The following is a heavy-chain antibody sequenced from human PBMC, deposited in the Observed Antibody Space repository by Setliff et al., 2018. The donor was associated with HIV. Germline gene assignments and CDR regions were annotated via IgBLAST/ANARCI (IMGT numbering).Heavy chain of an antibody. Sequence: PGESLKISCKSSGCVFTNYWIGWVRQMPGKGLEWMGIISPDDSDTRYSPSFQGQVTISVDKSTSTAYLQWSSLKASDSAIYYCARHFGISYRSPFDPWGQGTLVTVSS. CDR2: ISPDDSDT. CDR1: GCVFTNYW. J-gene: IGHJ5*02. CDR3: ARHFGISYRSPFDP. D-gene: IGHD3-3*01. V-gene: IGHV5-51*01.